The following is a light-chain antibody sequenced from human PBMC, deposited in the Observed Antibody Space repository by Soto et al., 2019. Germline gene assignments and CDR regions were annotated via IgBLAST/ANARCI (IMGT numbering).Light chain of an antibody. CDR3: QQRSNWPT. Sequence: EIVLTQSPATLSLSPGERATLSCRASQSVSSYLAWYQKKPGQAPRLLIYDATNRATGIPARFSGNGFGTDFTRTSSSLETEDFAVYYCQQRSNWPTFGPGTKVD. J-gene: IGKJ3*01. CDR1: QSVSSY. CDR2: DAT. V-gene: IGKV3-11*01.